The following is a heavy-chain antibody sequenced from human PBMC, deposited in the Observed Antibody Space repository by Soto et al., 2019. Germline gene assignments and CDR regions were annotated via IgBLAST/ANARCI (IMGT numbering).Heavy chain of an antibody. CDR2: IFHSGST. J-gene: IGHJ3*02. Sequence: QVQLQESGPGLVKPSQTLSLSCTVSGGSIISGDYYWSWIRQPPGKGLEWIGYIFHSGSTYYNPYLKRRVTTSVDTSKNQFSLKLSSVTAADTAVYYCARFLGYCSSTSCYKVAFDMWGQGTMVTVSS. CDR1: GGSIISGDYY. V-gene: IGHV4-30-4*01. D-gene: IGHD2-2*02. CDR3: ARFLGYCSSTSCYKVAFDM.